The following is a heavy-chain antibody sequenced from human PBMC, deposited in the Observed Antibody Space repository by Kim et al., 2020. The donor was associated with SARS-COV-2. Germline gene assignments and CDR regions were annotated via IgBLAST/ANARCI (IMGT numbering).Heavy chain of an antibody. Sequence: GGSLRLSCVASGFTFNNYWMSWVRQAPGKGLEWVANIKQDGSEKYYVDSVKGRFTISRDNAKNSLHLQMNSLRDEDTAIYYCATTMVRGYDLDVWGQGTAVTVSS. CDR2: IKQDGSEK. J-gene: IGHJ6*02. V-gene: IGHV3-7*01. D-gene: IGHD3-10*01. CDR3: ATTMVRGYDLDV. CDR1: GFTFNNYW.